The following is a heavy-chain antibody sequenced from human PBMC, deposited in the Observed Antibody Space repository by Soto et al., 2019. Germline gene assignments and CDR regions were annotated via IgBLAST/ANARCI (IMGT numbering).Heavy chain of an antibody. V-gene: IGHV4-4*07. CDR1: GSSFTGDY. J-gene: IGHJ4*02. Sequence: QVQLQESGPGLLRPSETLSLTCSVSGSSFTGDYWSWIRQPAGKGLEWIGRVFGNGGGTPIYKSSLKNRVTMSVDPSMTQFSLKLTSVTAADTAVYYCARDLPPYDRSKQPAGAFDDWGQGILVTVSS. CDR2: VFGNGGGTP. CDR3: ARDLPPYDRSKQPAGAFDD. D-gene: IGHD3-22*01.